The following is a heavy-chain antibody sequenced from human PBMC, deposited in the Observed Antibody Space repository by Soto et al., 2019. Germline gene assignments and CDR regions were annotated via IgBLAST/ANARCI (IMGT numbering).Heavy chain of an antibody. D-gene: IGHD4-17*01. V-gene: IGHV3-30*03. Sequence: GGSLRLSCAASGFTFSSYGMHWVRQAPGKGLEWVAVISYDGSNKYYADSVKGRFAISRDNSKNTLYLQMNSLRAEDTAVYYCADYGGRDRGPYWGPGTLVTVS. CDR2: ISYDGSNK. J-gene: IGHJ4*02. CDR1: GFTFSSYG. CDR3: ADYGGRDRGPY.